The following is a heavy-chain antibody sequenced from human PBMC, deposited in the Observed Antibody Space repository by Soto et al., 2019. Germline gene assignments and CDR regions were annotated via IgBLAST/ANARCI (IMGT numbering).Heavy chain of an antibody. Sequence: QVQLVESGGGVVQPGRSLRLSCAASGFTFSSYAMHWVRQAPGKGLEWVAVISYDGSNKYYADSVKGRFTISRDNSKNTLYRKMNSLGAEDTAVYYCARALLVNVDWSDPWGQEPLVTVSS. V-gene: IGHV3-30-3*01. CDR2: ISYDGSNK. CDR1: GFTFSSYA. D-gene: IGHD3-16*02. CDR3: ARALLVNVDWSDP. J-gene: IGHJ5*02.